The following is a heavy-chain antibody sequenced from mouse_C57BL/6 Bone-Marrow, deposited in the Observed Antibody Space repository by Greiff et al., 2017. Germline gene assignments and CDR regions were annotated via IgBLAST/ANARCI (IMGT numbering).Heavy chain of an antibody. V-gene: IGHV5-17*01. CDR3: ASVAWFAY. Sequence: EVQLVESGGGLLTPGGSLKLSCAASGFTFSDYGMHWVRQAPEKGLVWVAYISSGSSTIYYADTVKGRFTISRDNAKNTLFLQMTSLRSEDTAMYYCASVAWFAYWGQGTLVTVSA. J-gene: IGHJ3*01. CDR2: ISSGSSTI. CDR1: GFTFSDYG.